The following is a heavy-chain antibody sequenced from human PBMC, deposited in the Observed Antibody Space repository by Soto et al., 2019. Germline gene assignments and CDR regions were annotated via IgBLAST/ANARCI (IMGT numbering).Heavy chain of an antibody. CDR3: ARDPMVRGVMVAFDI. CDR2: IYYSGST. CDR1: GGSISSGGYY. Sequence: PSETLSLTCTVSGGSISSGGYYWSWIRQHPGKGLEWIGYIYYSGSTYYNPSLKSRVTISVDTSKNQFSLKLSSVTAADTAVYYCARDPMVRGVMVAFDIWGQGTMVTVSS. J-gene: IGHJ3*02. V-gene: IGHV4-31*03. D-gene: IGHD3-10*01.